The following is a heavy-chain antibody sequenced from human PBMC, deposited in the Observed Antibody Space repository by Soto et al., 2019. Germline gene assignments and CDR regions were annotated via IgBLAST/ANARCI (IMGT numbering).Heavy chain of an antibody. Sequence: ETLSLTCPVSGGSLSSFFWGWIRRPPGKGLEWIGYIYHSGTTKYNSSLKSRVTMSVDSSKNEFSLKLNSVTDADTATYYCARVPKEELVTVPDAHYEHWGHGTLVTVYS. CDR1: GGSLSSFF. D-gene: IGHD2-2*01. V-gene: IGHV4-59*01. J-gene: IGHJ4*01. CDR3: ARVPKEELVTVPDAHYEH. CDR2: IYHSGTT.